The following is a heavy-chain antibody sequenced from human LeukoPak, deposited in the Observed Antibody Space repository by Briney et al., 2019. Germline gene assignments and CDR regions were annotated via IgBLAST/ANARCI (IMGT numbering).Heavy chain of an antibody. CDR2: IKQDGSEK. Sequence: GGSLRLSCAASGFTFSNYWMTWVRQAPGKRLEWVANIKQDGSEKYYVDSVKGRFNISRDNAKNSLYLQMNSLRDEDTAVYYCARGQTWIQLWPRGQGTLVTVSS. J-gene: IGHJ5*02. CDR1: GFTFSNYW. D-gene: IGHD5-18*01. CDR3: ARGQTWIQLWP. V-gene: IGHV3-7*04.